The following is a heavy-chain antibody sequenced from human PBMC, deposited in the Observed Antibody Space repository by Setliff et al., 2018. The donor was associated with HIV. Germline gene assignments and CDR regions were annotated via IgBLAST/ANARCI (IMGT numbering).Heavy chain of an antibody. CDR2: ISAYNGNT. V-gene: IGHV1-18*01. D-gene: IGHD2-8*01. CDR3: ATWGHCTNGVCFPRNANYYYYYMNV. Sequence: ASVKVSCKASGYSLTSYGISWVRQAPGQGLEWMGRISAYNGNTNYAQKSQGRVTMTKDTFTNTAFMELRSLTSDDTAVYYCATWGHCTNGVCFPRNANYYYYYMNVWGRGTTVTVSS. J-gene: IGHJ6*03. CDR1: GYSLTSYG.